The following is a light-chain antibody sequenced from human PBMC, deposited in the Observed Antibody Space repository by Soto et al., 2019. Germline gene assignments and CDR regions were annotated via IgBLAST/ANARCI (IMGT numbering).Light chain of an antibody. CDR3: SSYTSSTSYV. CDR1: SSDVGGYDY. Sequence: QSVLTQPASVSGSPGQSITISCTGTSSDVGGYDYVSWYQQHPGKAPKLMIYDVTNRPSGVSNRFSGSKSGNTASLTISGLQAEDEASHYCSSYTSSTSYVFGTGTKVTVL. CDR2: DVT. V-gene: IGLV2-14*01. J-gene: IGLJ1*01.